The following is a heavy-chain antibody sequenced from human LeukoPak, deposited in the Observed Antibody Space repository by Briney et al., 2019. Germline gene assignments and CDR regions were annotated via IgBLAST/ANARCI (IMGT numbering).Heavy chain of an antibody. CDR3: ARYYDILTGEDY. CDR1: GFTFSSYS. V-gene: IGHV3-21*01. Sequence: GSLRLSCAASGFTFSSYSMNWVRQAPGKGLEWVSSISSSSSYIYYADSVKGGFTISRDNAKNSLYLQMNSLRAEDTAVYYCARYYDILTGEDYWGQGTLVTVSS. D-gene: IGHD3-9*01. J-gene: IGHJ4*02. CDR2: ISSSSSYI.